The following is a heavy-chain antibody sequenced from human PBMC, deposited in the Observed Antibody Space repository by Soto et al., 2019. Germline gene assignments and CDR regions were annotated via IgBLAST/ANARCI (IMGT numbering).Heavy chain of an antibody. CDR3: ARDGQGFGHYHVLDI. D-gene: IGHD3-16*01. Sequence: QVQLVQSGAEVKKPGSSVKVSCKASGGTFSNFAISWVRQAPGQGLEWVGGIMPILGKANSAEKFQGRVTITADESTGTAYMELRSLRFEDTAVYYCARDGQGFGHYHVLDIWGQGTMVLVSS. CDR1: GGTFSNFA. V-gene: IGHV1-69*01. J-gene: IGHJ3*02. CDR2: IMPILGKA.